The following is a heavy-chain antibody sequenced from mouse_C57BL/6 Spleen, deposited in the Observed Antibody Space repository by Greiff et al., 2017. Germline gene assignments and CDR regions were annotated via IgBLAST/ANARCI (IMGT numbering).Heavy chain of an antibody. J-gene: IGHJ4*01. Sequence: QVQLQQPGTELVKPGASVKLSCKASGYTFTSYWMHWVKQRPGQGLEWIGNINPSNGGTHYNEKFKSKATLTVDKSSSTAYMQLSSLTSADSAVYYCSRSGERDYAMDYWGQGTSVTVSS. V-gene: IGHV1-53*01. CDR3: SRSGERDYAMDY. D-gene: IGHD3-1*01. CDR1: GYTFTSYW. CDR2: INPSNGGT.